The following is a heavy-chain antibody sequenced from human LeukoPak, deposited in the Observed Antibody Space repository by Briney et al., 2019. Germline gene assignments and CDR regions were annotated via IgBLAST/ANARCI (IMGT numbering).Heavy chain of an antibody. D-gene: IGHD2-15*01. CDR1: GYTFTSYY. CDR3: ARGGDCSGGTCSFSHYMDV. Sequence: GASVKVSCKASGYTFTSYYMHWVRQAPGQGLEWMGIINPSGGSTSYAQKFRGRVTMTRDTSTSAVYMELSSLRSEDTAVYFCARGGDCSGGTCSFSHYMDVWGKGTTVTVSS. CDR2: INPSGGST. V-gene: IGHV1-46*01. J-gene: IGHJ6*03.